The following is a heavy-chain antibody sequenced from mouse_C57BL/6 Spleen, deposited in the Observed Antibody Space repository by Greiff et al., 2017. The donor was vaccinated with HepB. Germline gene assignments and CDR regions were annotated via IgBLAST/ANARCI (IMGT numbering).Heavy chain of an antibody. V-gene: IGHV1-55*01. CDR1: GYTFNSSW. Sequence: QVQLQQPGAELVKPGASVKMSCKASGYTFNSSWITWVKQRPGQGLEWIGDIYPGSGSTNYNEKFKSKATLTVDTSSSTAYMQLSSLTSEDAAVYNWSTRRSYYGSQAWSAYRGQGTLVTVSA. CDR3: STRRSYYGSQAWSAY. D-gene: IGHD1-1*02. CDR2: IYPGSGST. J-gene: IGHJ3*01.